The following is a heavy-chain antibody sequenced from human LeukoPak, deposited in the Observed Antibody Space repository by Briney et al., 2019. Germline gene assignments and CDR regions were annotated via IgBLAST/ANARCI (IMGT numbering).Heavy chain of an antibody. CDR3: ARVWRCADGVCPDVFES. CDR2: ISAYNGNT. CDR1: GYTFTSYG. J-gene: IGHJ4*02. D-gene: IGHD3-16*01. Sequence: GASVKVSCKASGYTFTSYGISWVRQAPGQGLEWMGWISAYNGNTNYAQKLQGRVTMTTDTSTSTAYMELRSLRSDDTAVYYCARVWRCADGVCPDVFESWGQGTPVIVSS. V-gene: IGHV1-18*01.